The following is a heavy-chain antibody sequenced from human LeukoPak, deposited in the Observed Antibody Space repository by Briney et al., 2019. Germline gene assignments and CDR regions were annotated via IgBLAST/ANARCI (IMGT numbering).Heavy chain of an antibody. CDR3: AKSTPSTNRNYPPLFSFDS. CDR2: IYYSGST. J-gene: IGHJ4*02. V-gene: IGHV4-59*01. D-gene: IGHD1-7*01. CDR1: GGSISSYY. Sequence: SETLSLTCTVYGGSISSYYWSWIRQPPGKGLEWIGYIYYSGSTNYNPSLKSRVTISVDTSKNQFSLKLSSVTAADTAVYYCAKSTPSTNRNYPPLFSFDSWGQGTLVTVSS.